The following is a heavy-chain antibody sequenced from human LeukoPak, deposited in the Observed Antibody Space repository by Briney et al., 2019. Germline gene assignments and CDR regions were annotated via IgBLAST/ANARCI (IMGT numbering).Heavy chain of an antibody. D-gene: IGHD2-2*01. CDR3: VKDEGYCSSVSCSPSY. CDR1: GFNFRNYP. V-gene: IGHV3-64D*06. Sequence: GVSLRLSCAASGFNFRNYPMHWVRQAPGKGLEYVSAIGGNGDTTYYEDSVKGRVTISRDNSKNTLYLLLSSLRVEDTAVYYCVKDEGYCSSVSCSPSYWGQGTLVTVSS. J-gene: IGHJ4*02. CDR2: IGGNGDTT.